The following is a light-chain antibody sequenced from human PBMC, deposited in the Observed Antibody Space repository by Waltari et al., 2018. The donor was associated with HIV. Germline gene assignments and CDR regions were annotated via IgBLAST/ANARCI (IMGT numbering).Light chain of an antibody. V-gene: IGKV1-5*03. Sequence: DIQMTQSPSTLSAYVGDRVTITCRASQSISTWLAWYQQKPGKGPNLLIYKASSLESGVPSRFSGSGSGTEFTLTISSLQPDDFETYYCQEYNSYSWLFGQGTKVEIK. CDR1: QSISTW. J-gene: IGKJ1*01. CDR2: KAS. CDR3: QEYNSYSWL.